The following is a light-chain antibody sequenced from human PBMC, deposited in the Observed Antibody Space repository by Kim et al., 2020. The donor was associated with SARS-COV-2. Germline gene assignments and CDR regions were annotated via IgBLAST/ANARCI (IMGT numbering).Light chain of an antibody. Sequence: PEQGVTIACSGSRSIGTNDLDWCQQLPGTAPKLLIYRDNQRPSGVPDRFSGSRSGTSASLSISGLRSEDEAYYYCAAWDASLGGRVFGGGTQLTVL. CDR2: RDN. J-gene: IGLJ3*02. CDR1: RSIGTND. CDR3: AAWDASLGGRV. V-gene: IGLV1-47*01.